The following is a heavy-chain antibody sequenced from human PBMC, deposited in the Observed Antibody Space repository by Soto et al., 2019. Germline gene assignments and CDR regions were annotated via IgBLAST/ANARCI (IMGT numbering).Heavy chain of an antibody. J-gene: IGHJ4*02. Sequence: EVQLVESGGGLVQPGGSLRLSCTASGFTFSSYWMRWVRQAPGKGLGWVANVKEDGSGKYYVDSVKGRFSISRDNARNSLYLQMNSLRVEDTAVYYCVRVGRLGGYWGQGALVTVSS. CDR1: GFTFSSYW. D-gene: IGHD3-16*01. CDR2: VKEDGSGK. CDR3: VRVGRLGGY. V-gene: IGHV3-7*03.